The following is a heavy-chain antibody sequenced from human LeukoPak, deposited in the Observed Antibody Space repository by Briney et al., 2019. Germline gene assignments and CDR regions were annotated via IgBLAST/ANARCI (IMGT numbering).Heavy chain of an antibody. V-gene: IGHV3-7*01. CDR2: INQDGAEE. J-gene: IGHJ6*03. Sequence: GGSLRLSCAASGFNFGSYWMAWVRQAPGKGLEWVANINQDGAEENYVDSVKARFSNSRDNANKSLSLHLKSLGADDTAVYYCARSVAAHVPRVGYYYYMDPWATGTTVTASS. CDR3: ARSVAAHVPRVGYYYYMDP. D-gene: IGHD1-26*01. CDR1: GFNFGSYW.